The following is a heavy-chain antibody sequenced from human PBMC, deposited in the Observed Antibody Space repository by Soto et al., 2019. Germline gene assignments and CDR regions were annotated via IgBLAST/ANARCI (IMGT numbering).Heavy chain of an antibody. CDR3: ARRHRSNVNCFDP. CDR2: IYWDDDK. V-gene: IGHV2-5*02. J-gene: IGHJ5*02. CDR1: GFSLSDNGVG. Sequence: SGTTGVNHTQTLRQTCTLSGFSLSDNGVGVGWIRQPPGKALERLAFIYWDDDKRYSPSLKTRLTITKDTSKNQVVLTMTNMDPEDTATYYCARRHRSNVNCFDPWGQGTVVTISS. D-gene: IGHD4-4*01.